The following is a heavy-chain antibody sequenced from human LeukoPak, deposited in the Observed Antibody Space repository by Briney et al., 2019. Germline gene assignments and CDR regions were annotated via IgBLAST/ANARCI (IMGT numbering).Heavy chain of an antibody. J-gene: IGHJ4*02. CDR2: ISYDGSNK. V-gene: IGHV3-30-3*01. D-gene: IGHD3-22*01. CDR3: AKDVSYDSSGYYSYFDY. Sequence: GGSLRLSCAASRFTFSTYTMHWVRQAPGKGLEWVAVISYDGSNKYYADSVQGRFTISRDNSKNTLSVQMNSLRDEDTAVYYCAKDVSYDSSGYYSYFDYWGQGTLVTVSS. CDR1: RFTFSTYT.